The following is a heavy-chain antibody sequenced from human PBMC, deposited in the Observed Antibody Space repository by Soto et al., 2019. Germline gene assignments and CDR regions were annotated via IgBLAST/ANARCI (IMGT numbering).Heavy chain of an antibody. V-gene: IGHV1-2*02. D-gene: IGHD2-15*01. J-gene: IGHJ5*02. Sequence: ASVKVSCKASGYTFTGYYMHWVLQAPGQGLEWMGWINPNSGGTNYAQKFQGRVTMTRDTSISTAYMELSRLRSDDTAVYYCARARGGVVAATRCARLDPWAQGNTVTVGS. CDR2: INPNSGGT. CDR3: ARARGGVVAATRCARLDP. CDR1: GYTFTGYY.